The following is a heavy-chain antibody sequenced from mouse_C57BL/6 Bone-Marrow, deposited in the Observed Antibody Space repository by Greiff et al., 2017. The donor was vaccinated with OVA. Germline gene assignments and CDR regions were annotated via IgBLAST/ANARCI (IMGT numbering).Heavy chain of an antibody. D-gene: IGHD2-12*01. V-gene: IGHV1-82*01. CDR2: IYPGDGDT. J-gene: IGHJ2*01. CDR3: ARHEDSYYASYFDY. Sequence: QVQLQQSGPELVKPGASVKISCKASGYAFSSSWMNWVKQRPGKGLAWIGRIYPGDGDTTYNGKFKGKATLTADKSASTAYMQLSILTSEDSAVYFGARHEDSYYASYFDYWGQGTTLTVSS. CDR1: GYAFSSSW.